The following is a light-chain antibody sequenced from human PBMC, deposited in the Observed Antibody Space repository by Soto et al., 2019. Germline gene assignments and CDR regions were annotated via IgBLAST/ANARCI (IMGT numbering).Light chain of an antibody. Sequence: EIVMTQSPATLSVSPGERATLSCRASQSVSSNLAWYQQKPGQAPRLLIYGASTRATGIPARFSGSGSGTYFTLTISSLQSEDCVVYYCQQYNNWPPLTFGGGTKVEIK. CDR3: QQYNNWPPLT. V-gene: IGKV3-15*01. J-gene: IGKJ4*01. CDR1: QSVSSN. CDR2: GAS.